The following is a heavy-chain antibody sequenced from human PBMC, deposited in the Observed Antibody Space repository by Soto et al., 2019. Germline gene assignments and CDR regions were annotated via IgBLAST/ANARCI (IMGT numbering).Heavy chain of an antibody. CDR1: GSTFSMYW. CDR2: IKEDGSEE. Sequence: PGGSLRLSCVASGSTFSMYWMSWVGQAPGRGLEWVANIKEDGSEENYVDSLKGRFTISRDNAKNSLYLQMNSLRDEDTAIYYCAREDILVINGMDVWGQGTTVTVSS. V-gene: IGHV3-7*03. D-gene: IGHD2-2*01. CDR3: AREDILVINGMDV. J-gene: IGHJ6*02.